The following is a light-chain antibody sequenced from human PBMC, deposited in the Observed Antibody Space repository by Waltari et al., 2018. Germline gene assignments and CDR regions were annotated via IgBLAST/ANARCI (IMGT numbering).Light chain of an antibody. CDR1: SSDVGTYNY. CDR3: NSYSSSSSLVL. V-gene: IGLV2-14*03. J-gene: IGLJ2*01. Sequence: QSALTQPASVSGSPGQSITISCTGTSSDVGTYNYVSWYQQHPGKAPKLMIYDVSNRPSVVSVRFPGSKSGNTASLTISGLQAEDEADYYCNSYSSSSSLVLFGGGTKLTVV. CDR2: DVS.